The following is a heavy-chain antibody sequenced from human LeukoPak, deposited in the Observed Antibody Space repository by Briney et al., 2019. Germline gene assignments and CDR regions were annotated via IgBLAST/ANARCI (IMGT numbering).Heavy chain of an antibody. CDR2: IYSGGST. D-gene: IGHD6-19*01. V-gene: IGHV3-53*01. CDR3: ARSSGWVSNSAAFDY. J-gene: IGHJ4*02. CDR1: GFTVSRNY. Sequence: GGSLRLSCAASGFTVSRNYMSWVRQAPGRGVGWVSVIYSGGSTYYADSVKGRFTISRDNSKNTLHLQMNSLRAEDTAVYYCARSSGWVSNSAAFDYWGQGTLVTVSS.